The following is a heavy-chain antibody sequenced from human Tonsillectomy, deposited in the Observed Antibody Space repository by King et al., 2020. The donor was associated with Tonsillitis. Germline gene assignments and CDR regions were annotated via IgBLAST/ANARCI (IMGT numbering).Heavy chain of an antibody. V-gene: IGHV2-70*04. CDR3: ARTLGTYGARDRFDY. J-gene: IGHJ4*02. CDR2: IDWDDDK. Sequence: TLKESGPALVKATQTLTLTCTFSGFSLSTSGMCVSWIRQPPGKALEWLARIDWDDDKFYSTSLKTRLTIYTDTSKTQVVLIMTNVDPVDTATYYCARTLGTYGARDRFDYWGQGTLVTVSS. D-gene: IGHD1-1*01. CDR1: GFSLSTSGMC.